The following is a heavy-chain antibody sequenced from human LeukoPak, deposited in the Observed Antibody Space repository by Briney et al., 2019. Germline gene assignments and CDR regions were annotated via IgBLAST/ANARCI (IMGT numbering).Heavy chain of an antibody. D-gene: IGHD6-6*01. CDR2: IRYSGTT. CDR3: ARSRIAARPDEFDY. V-gene: IGHV4-39*02. Sequence: SETLSLTCTVSGGSISSSTYYWGWIRQPPGKGLEWIGSIRYSGTTYYNPSLNSRLTISADTSQNHFSLRLTSGTAADTAVYYCARSRIAARPDEFDYWGQGTLVTVSS. CDR1: GGSISSSTYY. J-gene: IGHJ4*02.